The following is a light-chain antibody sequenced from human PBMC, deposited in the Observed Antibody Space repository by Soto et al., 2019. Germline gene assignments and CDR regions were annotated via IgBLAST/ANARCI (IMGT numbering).Light chain of an antibody. Sequence: DIHMTRSPASLSASVGGRVTITCRASQAIGNYLNWYQQKPGKAPNLLIFGATTLQRGVPSRFSGSGYGTNVTLISSVRQHADFAIYYCQQCHATPRTFGQGTRLEIK. CDR1: QAIGNY. J-gene: IGKJ5*01. CDR3: QQCHATPRT. CDR2: GAT. V-gene: IGKV1-39*01.